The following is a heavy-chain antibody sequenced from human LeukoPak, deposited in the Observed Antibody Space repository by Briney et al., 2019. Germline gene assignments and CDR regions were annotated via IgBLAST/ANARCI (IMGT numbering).Heavy chain of an antibody. CDR3: ARGGGLDV. CDR2: INHNGNVN. CDR1: GFTFSSYG. Sequence: GRSLRLSCAASGFTFSSYGMHWARQAPGKGLEWVASINHNGNVNYYVDSVKGRFTISRDNAKNSLYLQMSNLRAEDTAVYFCARGGGLDVWGQGATVTVSS. J-gene: IGHJ6*02. D-gene: IGHD3-16*01. V-gene: IGHV3-7*03.